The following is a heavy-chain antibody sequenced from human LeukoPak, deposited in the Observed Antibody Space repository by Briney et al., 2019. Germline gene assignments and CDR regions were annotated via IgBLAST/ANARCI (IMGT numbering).Heavy chain of an antibody. Sequence: SETLSLTCTVSGGSISSSSYYWGWIRQPPGKGLEWIGSIYYSGSTYYNPSLKSRVTISVDTSKNQFSLKLSSVTAADTAVYYCARHVGATGYSSGWYQTKNWFDPWGQGTLVTVSS. CDR1: GGSISSSSYY. D-gene: IGHD6-19*01. V-gene: IGHV4-39*01. CDR3: ARHVGATGYSSGWYQTKNWFDP. J-gene: IGHJ5*02. CDR2: IYYSGST.